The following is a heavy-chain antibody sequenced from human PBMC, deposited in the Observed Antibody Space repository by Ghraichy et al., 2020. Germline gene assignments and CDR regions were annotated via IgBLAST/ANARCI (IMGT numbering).Heavy chain of an antibody. Sequence: GGSLRLSCAVSGFTFSNAWMSWVRQTPGKGLEWVGLIKRPSDGGTAEYAAPVKGRFTISRDDSESMLYLQMSSLKIEDTAVYYCVTHDYADLYVWGQGTTVTVSS. CDR2: IKRPSDGGTA. CDR3: VTHDYADLYV. D-gene: IGHD4-17*01. CDR1: GFTFSNAW. J-gene: IGHJ3*01. V-gene: IGHV3-15*01.